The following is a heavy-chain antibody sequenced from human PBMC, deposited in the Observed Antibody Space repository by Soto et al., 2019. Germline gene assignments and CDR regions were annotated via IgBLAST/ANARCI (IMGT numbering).Heavy chain of an antibody. CDR3: AREVSKYSGYGFEY. J-gene: IGHJ4*02. CDR2: ISSSSSYI. Sequence: EVQLVESGGGLVKPGGSLRLSCAASGFTFSSYSMNWVRQAPGKGLEWVSSISSSSSYIYYADSVKGRFTISRDNAKNSLYMQMNSLRAEDTAVYYCAREVSKYSGYGFEYWGQGTLVTVSS. CDR1: GFTFSSYS. V-gene: IGHV3-21*01. D-gene: IGHD5-12*01.